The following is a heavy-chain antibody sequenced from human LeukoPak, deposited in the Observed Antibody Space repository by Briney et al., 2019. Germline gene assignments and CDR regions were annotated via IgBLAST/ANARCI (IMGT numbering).Heavy chain of an antibody. D-gene: IGHD3-22*01. V-gene: IGHV3-23*01. CDR2: ISGSGGST. CDR1: GFTFSSYA. CDR3: AKGYYDSSGYFDY. J-gene: IGHJ4*02. Sequence: GGSLRLSCAASGFTFSSYAMSWVRQAPGKWLEWVSAISGSGGSTYYADSVKGRFTISRDNSKNTLYLQMNSLRAEDTAVYYCAKGYYDSSGYFDYWGQGTLVTVSS.